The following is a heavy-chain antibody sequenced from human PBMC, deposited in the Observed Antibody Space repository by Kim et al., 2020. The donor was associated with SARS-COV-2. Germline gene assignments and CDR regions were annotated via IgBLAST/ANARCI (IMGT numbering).Heavy chain of an antibody. CDR2: IYAGGNT. V-gene: IGHV3-53*01. CDR3: ARCLQYAFEI. J-gene: IGHJ3*02. Sequence: GGSLRLSCAASGFTVSSNYMSWVRQAPGKGLEWVSVIYAGGNTYYADSVKGRFAISRDNSKNTLFLQMNSLRAEDTAVYFCARCLQYAFEIWGQGTVVTVSS. CDR1: GFTVSSNY.